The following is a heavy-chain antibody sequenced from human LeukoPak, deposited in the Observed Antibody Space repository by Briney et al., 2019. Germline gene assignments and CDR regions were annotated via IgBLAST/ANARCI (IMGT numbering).Heavy chain of an antibody. CDR3: ATALG. CDR1: GFTFTSYW. D-gene: IGHD4-17*01. Sequence: GGSLRLSCAASGFTFTSYWMHWVRQPPGKGLVWVSRVDHDGSGTAYADSVTGRFTISRDNAKNTVYLKMNSLRAEDKAVYYCATALGWGQGTLVTVSS. V-gene: IGHV3-74*01. J-gene: IGHJ4*02. CDR2: VDHDGSGT.